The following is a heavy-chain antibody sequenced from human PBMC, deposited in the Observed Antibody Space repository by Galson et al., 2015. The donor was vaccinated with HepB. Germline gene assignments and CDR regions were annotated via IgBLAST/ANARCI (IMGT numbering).Heavy chain of an antibody. CDR1: GFTFSSYG. D-gene: IGHD3-22*01. CDR2: IWYDGSNK. V-gene: IGHV3-33*01. J-gene: IGHJ4*02. Sequence: SLRLSCAASGFTFSSYGVHWVRQAPGKGLEWVAVIWYDGSNKYYADSVKGRFTISRDNSKNTLYLQMNSLRAEDTAVYFCARDRGNGGYYTFDYWSQGTLVTVSS. CDR3: ARDRGNGGYYTFDY.